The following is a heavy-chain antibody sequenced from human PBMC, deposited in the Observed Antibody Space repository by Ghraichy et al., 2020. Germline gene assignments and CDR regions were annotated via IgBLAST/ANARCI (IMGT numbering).Heavy chain of an antibody. J-gene: IGHJ5*02. Sequence: SETLSLTCTVSGGSISNENYYYNWIRQPAGKGLEWIGRIYFRGTTNYEPSLKNRVTISLDTSKNQFSLEVTSVTAEDTAVYFCARGGFSNFDPFDLWGQGTLVPVSP. CDR2: IYFRGTT. V-gene: IGHV4-61*02. CDR1: GGSISNENYY. D-gene: IGHD3-16*01. CDR3: ARGGFSNFDPFDL.